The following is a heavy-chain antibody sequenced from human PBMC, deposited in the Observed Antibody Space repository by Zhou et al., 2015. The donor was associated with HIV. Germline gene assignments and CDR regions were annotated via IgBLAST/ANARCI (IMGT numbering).Heavy chain of an antibody. V-gene: IGHV1-18*01. CDR2: ISTYHGNT. J-gene: IGHJ4*02. CDR1: AYMFTTFG. Sequence: QGQLVQSGAEMKKPGASVKVSCKAPAYMFTTFGITWVRQAPGQGLEWMGWISTYHGNTRYSQKFQDRVTLTRDTSRSTSYMELRSLRPDDTAVYFCARGRGNNLTWGREPVHSWGQGTQVVVSS. D-gene: IGHD5-24*01. CDR3: ARGRGNNLTWGREPVHS.